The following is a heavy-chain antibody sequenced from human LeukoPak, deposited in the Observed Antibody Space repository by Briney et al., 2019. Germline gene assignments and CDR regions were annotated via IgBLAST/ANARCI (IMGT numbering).Heavy chain of an antibody. CDR1: GGSISSYY. V-gene: IGHV4-4*07. Sequence: SAILSLTCTVSGGSISSYYWSWIRQPAGKGLEWIGRISTSGSTNYNPSLKSRVTMSVDTSKNQSSLKLSSVTAADTAVYYCARDYTAMVTAGWFDPWGQGTLVTVSS. D-gene: IGHD5-18*01. J-gene: IGHJ5*02. CDR3: ARDYTAMVTAGWFDP. CDR2: ISTSGST.